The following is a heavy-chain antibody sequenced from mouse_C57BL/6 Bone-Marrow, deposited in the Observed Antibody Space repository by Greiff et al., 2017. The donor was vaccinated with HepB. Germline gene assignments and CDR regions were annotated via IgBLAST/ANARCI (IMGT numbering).Heavy chain of an antibody. V-gene: IGHV1-64*01. D-gene: IGHD1-1*01. CDR3: ASPRDYYGSKGYFDY. CDR2: IHPNSGST. Sequence: QVQLQQPGAELVKPGASVKLSCKASGYTFTSYWMHWVKQRPGQGLEWIGMIHPNSGSTNYNEKFKSKATLTVAKSSSTAYMQLSSLTSEDSAVYYCASPRDYYGSKGYFDYWGQGTTRTGSS. CDR1: GYTFTSYW. J-gene: IGHJ2*01.